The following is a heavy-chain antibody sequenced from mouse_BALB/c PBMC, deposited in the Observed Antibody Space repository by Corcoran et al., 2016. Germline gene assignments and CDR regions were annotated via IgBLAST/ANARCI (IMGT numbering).Heavy chain of an antibody. V-gene: IGHV1-18*01. CDR2: INPYNGGT. J-gene: IGHJ4*01. Sequence: EVQLQQSGPELVKPGASMKISCKASGYSFTGYTMNWVKQSHGKNLEWIGLINPYNGGTSYNQKFKGKATLTVDKSSSTAYMELLSLTSEDSAVYYCARITTATINPYYAMDYWGQGTSVTVSS. CDR1: GYSFTGYT. D-gene: IGHD1-2*01. CDR3: ARITTATINPYYAMDY.